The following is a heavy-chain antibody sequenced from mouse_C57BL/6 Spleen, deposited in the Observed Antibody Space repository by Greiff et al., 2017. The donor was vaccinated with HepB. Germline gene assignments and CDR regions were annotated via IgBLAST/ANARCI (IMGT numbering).Heavy chain of an antibody. CDR2: INYDGSST. CDR3: ARVPHYGYAMDY. J-gene: IGHJ4*01. V-gene: IGHV5-16*01. CDR1: GFTFSDYY. D-gene: IGHD1-2*01. Sequence: EVQLVESEGGLVQPGRSMKLSCTASGFTFSDYYMAWVRQVPEKGLEWVANINYDGSSTYYLDSLKSRFIISRDNAKNILYLQMSSLKSEDTATYYCARVPHYGYAMDYWGQGTSVTVSS.